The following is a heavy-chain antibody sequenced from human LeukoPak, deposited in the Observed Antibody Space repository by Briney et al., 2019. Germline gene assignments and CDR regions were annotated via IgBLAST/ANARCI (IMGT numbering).Heavy chain of an antibody. CDR2: ISWNSGSI. Sequence: GGSLRLSCAASGFTFDDYAMHWVRQAPGKGLEWVSGISWNSGSIGYADSVKGRFTISRDNAKNSLYLQMNSLRAEDMALYYCAKDMHDMVYAKGFDYWGQGTLVTVSS. J-gene: IGHJ4*02. CDR3: AKDMHDMVYAKGFDY. D-gene: IGHD2-8*01. CDR1: GFTFDDYA. V-gene: IGHV3-9*03.